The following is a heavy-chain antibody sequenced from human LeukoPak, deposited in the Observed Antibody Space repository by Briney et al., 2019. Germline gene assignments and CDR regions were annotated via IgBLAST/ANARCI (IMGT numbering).Heavy chain of an antibody. Sequence: PSETLSLTCAVYGGSFSGYYWSWIRQPPGKGLEWIGEINHSGSTNYNPSLKSRVTISVDTSKNQFSLKLSSVTAADTAVYYCARAGVSGYCSGGSCHPNYFDYWGQGTLVTVSS. J-gene: IGHJ4*02. D-gene: IGHD2-15*01. CDR3: ARAGVSGYCSGGSCHPNYFDY. CDR1: GGSFSGYY. V-gene: IGHV4-34*01. CDR2: INHSGST.